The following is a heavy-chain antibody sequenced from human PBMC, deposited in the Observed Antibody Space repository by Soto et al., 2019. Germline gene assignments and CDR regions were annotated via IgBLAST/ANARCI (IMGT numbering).Heavy chain of an antibody. J-gene: IGHJ5*02. Sequence: PSETPSLTCTVSGGSLSSYYWSWIRQPPRKGLEWIGYIYYSGSTKYNPSLKSRVTISVDTSKNQLYLKLSSVTAADTAVYYCASGERSGSNWFVPWDEGTLVTV. D-gene: IGHD3-10*01. V-gene: IGHV4-59*08. CDR1: GGSLSSYY. CDR3: ASGERSGSNWFVP. CDR2: IYYSGST.